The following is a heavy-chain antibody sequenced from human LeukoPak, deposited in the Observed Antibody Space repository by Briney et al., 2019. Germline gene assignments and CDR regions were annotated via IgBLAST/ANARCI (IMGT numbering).Heavy chain of an antibody. D-gene: IGHD1-26*01. CDR2: IKQDGSEK. CDR3: ARDKIVGATRLDY. V-gene: IGHV3-7*01. CDR1: GFTFSSNW. J-gene: IGHJ4*02. Sequence: PGGSLRLSCAVSGFTFSSNWMSWVRQAPGKGLEWVANIKQDGSEKFYADSVKGRFTISRDNAKSSLYLHMNSLRAEDTAMYYCARDKIVGATRLDYWGQGTLVTVSS.